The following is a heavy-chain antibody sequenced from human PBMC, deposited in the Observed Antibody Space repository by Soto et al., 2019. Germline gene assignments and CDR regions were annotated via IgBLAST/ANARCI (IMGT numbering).Heavy chain of an antibody. D-gene: IGHD3-3*01. V-gene: IGHV2-5*01. CDR3: AHSPVACDYDFWSGYYGYNWFDP. CDR1: GFSLRTSGVG. J-gene: IGHJ5*02. CDR2: IYWNDDK. Sequence: GPTLVNPTQTLTQTCTFSGFSLRTSGVGVGWILHPPGKSLEWLALIYWNDDKRYSPSLXSRPXITKDTSKNQVVLTMTDMDPLDTATYYGAHSPVACDYDFWSGYYGYNWFDPWGQGTLVTVSS.